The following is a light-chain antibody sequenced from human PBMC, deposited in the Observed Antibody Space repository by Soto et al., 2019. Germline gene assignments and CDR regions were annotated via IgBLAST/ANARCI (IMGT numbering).Light chain of an antibody. Sequence: QSVLTQPASVSGSPGQSITISCTGTSSDVGSYNYVSWYQQHPGKAPKLIIYDVSNRPSGVSNRFSGSKSGDTASLTISGLQTEDEADYYCSSYTSSRILGVFGGGTKLTVL. V-gene: IGLV2-14*01. J-gene: IGLJ2*01. CDR3: SSYTSSRILGV. CDR2: DVS. CDR1: SSDVGSYNY.